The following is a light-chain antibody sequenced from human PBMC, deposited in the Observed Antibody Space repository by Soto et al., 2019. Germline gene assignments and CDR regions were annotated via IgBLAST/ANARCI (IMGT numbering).Light chain of an antibody. J-gene: IGKJ1*01. CDR3: QQFYTIPWT. Sequence: DIVMTQSPDSLAVSLGERATINCRSSQSVLNSSNNKNYLAWYQQKPGQPPKLLIYWSSTRESGVPDRFNGSGSGTDFTLTISSLQAEDVAVYYCQQFYTIPWTFGQGTKVEIK. V-gene: IGKV4-1*01. CDR1: QSVLNSSNNKNY. CDR2: WSS.